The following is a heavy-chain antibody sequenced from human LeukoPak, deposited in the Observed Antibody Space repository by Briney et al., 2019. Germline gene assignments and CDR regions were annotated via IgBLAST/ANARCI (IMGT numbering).Heavy chain of an antibody. CDR3: AKESGIVGATREDY. CDR1: GFTFSSYD. V-gene: IGHV3-30*18. CDR2: ISYDGSNK. D-gene: IGHD1-26*01. Sequence: PGGSLRLSCAASGFTFSSYDMHLVRQGPGKGLEWVAVISYDGSNKYYADSVKGRFTISRDNSKNTLYLQMNSLRAEDTAVYYCAKESGIVGATREDYWGQGTLVTVSS. J-gene: IGHJ4*02.